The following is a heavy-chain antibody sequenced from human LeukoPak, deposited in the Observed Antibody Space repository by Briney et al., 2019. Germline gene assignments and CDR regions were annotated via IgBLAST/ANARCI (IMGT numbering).Heavy chain of an antibody. Sequence: PSETQSLTCTVSGGSISSYYWSWIRQPPGKGLEWIGYIYYSGSTNYNPSLKSRVTISVDTSKNQFSLKLSSVTAADTAVYYCAREWQLVPRYELGYWGQGTLVTVSS. V-gene: IGHV4-59*01. CDR1: GGSISSYY. CDR3: AREWQLVPRYELGY. J-gene: IGHJ4*02. D-gene: IGHD6-6*01. CDR2: IYYSGST.